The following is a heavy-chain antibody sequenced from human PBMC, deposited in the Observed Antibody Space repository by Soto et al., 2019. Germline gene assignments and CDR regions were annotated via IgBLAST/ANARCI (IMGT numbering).Heavy chain of an antibody. CDR3: ARAPTKYYDFWSGYDF. D-gene: IGHD3-3*01. CDR2: ISSSGSTI. CDR1: GFTFSDYY. Sequence: GGSLRLSCAASGFTFSDYYMSWIRQAPGKGLEWVSYISSSGSTIYYADSVKGRFTISRDNAKSSLYLQMNSLRAEDTAVYYCARAPTKYYDFWSGYDFWGQGTLVTVSS. J-gene: IGHJ4*02. V-gene: IGHV3-11*01.